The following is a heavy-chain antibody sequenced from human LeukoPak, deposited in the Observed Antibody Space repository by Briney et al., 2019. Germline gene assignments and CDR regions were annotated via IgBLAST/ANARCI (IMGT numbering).Heavy chain of an antibody. CDR3: AIATVTTRSIDLLQH. CDR2: MNPNSGNT. D-gene: IGHD4-17*01. CDR1: GYTFTSYD. V-gene: IGHV1-8*01. Sequence: ASVKVSCKASGYTFTSYDINWVRQATGQGLEWMGWMNPNSGNTGYAQKFQGRVTMTRNTSISTAYMELSSLRSEDTAVYYCAIATVTTRSIDLLQHRGQGTLVTVSS. J-gene: IGHJ1*01.